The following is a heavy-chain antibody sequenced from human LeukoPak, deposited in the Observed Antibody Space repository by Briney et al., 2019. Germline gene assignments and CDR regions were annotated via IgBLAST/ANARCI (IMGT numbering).Heavy chain of an antibody. CDR3: ARASVAATFFDY. Sequence: GGSLRLSCAASGFNFSRYWMRWVRQAPGKGLEWVADIKQDGSEKDYVDSVTCRFTISRDNAKNSLYLQMNSLRLEDTAVSYCARASVAATFFDYWRQGTLVTVSS. CDR2: IKQDGSEK. V-gene: IGHV3-7*01. J-gene: IGHJ4*02. D-gene: IGHD2-15*01. CDR1: GFNFSRYW.